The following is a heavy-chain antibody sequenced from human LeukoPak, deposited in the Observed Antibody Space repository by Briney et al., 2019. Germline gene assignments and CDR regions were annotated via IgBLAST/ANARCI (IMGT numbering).Heavy chain of an antibody. V-gene: IGHV1-69*06. D-gene: IGHD2-15*01. CDR3: ARDGGLYCSGGNCYGGLDYYYYMDV. Sequence: ASVKVSCKASGYTFTSYDISWVRQAPGQGLEWMGGIIPIFGTANYAQKFQGRVTITADKSTSTAYMELSSLRSEDTAVYYCARDGGLYCSGGNCYGGLDYYYYMDVWGKGTTVTVSS. J-gene: IGHJ6*03. CDR1: GYTFTSYD. CDR2: IIPIFGTA.